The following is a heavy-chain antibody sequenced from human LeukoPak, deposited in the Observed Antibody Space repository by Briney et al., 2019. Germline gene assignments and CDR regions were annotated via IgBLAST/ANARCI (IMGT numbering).Heavy chain of an antibody. Sequence: GESLKISCKGSGYSFTSYWIGWVRQMPGKGLEWMGLIYPGDSDTRYSPSFQGQVTISADKSISTAYLQWSSLKASDTAMYYCARVEYSSSSGYYFDYWGQGTLVTVSS. V-gene: IGHV5-51*01. CDR2: IYPGDSDT. CDR3: ARVEYSSSSGYYFDY. D-gene: IGHD6-6*01. CDR1: GYSFTSYW. J-gene: IGHJ4*02.